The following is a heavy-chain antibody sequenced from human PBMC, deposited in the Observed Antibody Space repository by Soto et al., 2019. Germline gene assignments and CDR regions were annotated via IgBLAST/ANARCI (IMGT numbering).Heavy chain of an antibody. V-gene: IGHV3-23*01. Sequence: GGSLRLSCAASGFTFSSFAMSWVRQAPGKGLEWVSGISGGGDSTYYADSVKGRFTISRDNSKNALYLQMNSLRAEDTAVYYCAKGSNSSSFYYYFYYSLGVWGQGTTVTVSS. D-gene: IGHD6-13*01. CDR1: GFTFSSFA. J-gene: IGHJ6*02. CDR2: ISGGGDST. CDR3: AKGSNSSSFYYYFYYSLGV.